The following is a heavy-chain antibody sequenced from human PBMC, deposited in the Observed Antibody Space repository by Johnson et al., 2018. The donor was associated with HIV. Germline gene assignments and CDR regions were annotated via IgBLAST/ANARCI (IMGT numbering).Heavy chain of an antibody. CDR2: ISYDGSNK. J-gene: IGHJ3*02. D-gene: IGHD2-21*02. Sequence: QVQLVESGGGVVQPGRSLRLSCAASGFTFTFYAMHWVRQAPGKGLEWVAVISYDGSNKYYADSVKGRFTISRDNSKNTLYLQMNSLRAGDTAVYYCARVTNDAFDIWGQGTMVIVSS. V-gene: IGHV3-30*14. CDR1: GFTFTFYA. CDR3: ARVTNDAFDI.